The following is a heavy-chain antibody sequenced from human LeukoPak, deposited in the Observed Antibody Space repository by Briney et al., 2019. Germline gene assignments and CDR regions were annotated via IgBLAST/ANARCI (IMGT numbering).Heavy chain of an antibody. V-gene: IGHV7-4-1*02. D-gene: IGHD4-17*01. CDR2: INTNTGNP. CDR3: ARGGGTYTATIDYYYYMDV. CDR1: GYTFTSYA. J-gene: IGHJ6*03. Sequence: ASVKVSCKASGYTFTSYAMNWVRQAPGQGLEWMGWINTNTGNPTYAQGFTGRFVFSLDTSVSTAYLQISSLKAEDTAVYYCARGGGTYTATIDYYYYMDVWGKGTTVTVSS.